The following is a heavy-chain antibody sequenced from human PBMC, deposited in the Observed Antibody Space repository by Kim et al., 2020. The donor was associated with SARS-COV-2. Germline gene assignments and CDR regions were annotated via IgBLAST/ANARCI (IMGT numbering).Heavy chain of an antibody. CDR3: ARHPPLWRTGYFDY. D-gene: IGHD2-21*01. J-gene: IGHJ4*02. V-gene: IGHV4-39*01. Sequence: NPSLKSRVTISVDTSKNQFSLKLSSVTAADTAVYYGARHPPLWRTGYFDYWGQGTLVTVSS.